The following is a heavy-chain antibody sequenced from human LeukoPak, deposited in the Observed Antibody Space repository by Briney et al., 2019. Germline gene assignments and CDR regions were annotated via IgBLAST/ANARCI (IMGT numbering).Heavy chain of an antibody. CDR3: ARVGIVVVPASTVYYYYMDV. J-gene: IGHJ6*03. Sequence: ASVKVSCKASGYTFTSYGVSWVRQAPGQGLEWMGWISAYNGNTNYAQKLQGRVTMTTDTSTSTAYMELRSLRSDDTAVYYCARVGIVVVPASTVYYYYMDVWGKGTTVTVSS. D-gene: IGHD2-2*01. V-gene: IGHV1-18*01. CDR1: GYTFTSYG. CDR2: ISAYNGNT.